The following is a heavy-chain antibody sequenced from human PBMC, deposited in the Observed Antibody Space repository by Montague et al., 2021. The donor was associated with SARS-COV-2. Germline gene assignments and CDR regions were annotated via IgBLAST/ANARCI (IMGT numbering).Heavy chain of an antibody. D-gene: IGHD3-22*01. CDR1: GGSIRTSYYC. Sequence: SETLSLTCAISGGSIRTSYYCWGCIRQPPGQGREWIGTIGDSGNTYPNPSLKSRVTISLDTSKNQFYVRLNTATAADTAVYYCVSPSLILVLWGQGTLVTVSS. CDR3: VSPSLILVL. V-gene: IGHV4-39*01. J-gene: IGHJ4*02. CDR2: IGDSGNT.